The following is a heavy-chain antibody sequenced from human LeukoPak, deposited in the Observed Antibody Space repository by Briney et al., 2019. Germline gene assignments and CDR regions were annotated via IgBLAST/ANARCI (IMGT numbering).Heavy chain of an antibody. Sequence: ASVKVSCKASGYIFTNYYIHWVRQAPGQGLEWMGWINPDSGGTTYAQKFQGRVTMTGDTSISTAYIERSSLKSDDTALYYCARLGLVSDSTGNHYYFYGMDVWGQGTSVTVSS. CDR2: INPDSGGT. CDR1: GYIFTNYY. D-gene: IGHD2-8*02. J-gene: IGHJ6*02. V-gene: IGHV1-2*02. CDR3: ARLGLVSDSTGNHYYFYGMDV.